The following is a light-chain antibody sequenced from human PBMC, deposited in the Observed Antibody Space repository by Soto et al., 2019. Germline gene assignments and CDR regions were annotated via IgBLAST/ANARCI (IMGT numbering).Light chain of an antibody. CDR1: SSNIGSNT. CDR2: SNN. Sequence: QSVLTQLPSASGTPGQRDPISCSGSSSNIGSNTVNWYQQLPGTAPKLLIYSNNQRPSGVPDRFSGSKSGTSASLAISGLQSEDEADYYCAAWDDSLNGVVFGGGTQLTVL. J-gene: IGLJ2*01. V-gene: IGLV1-44*01. CDR3: AAWDDSLNGVV.